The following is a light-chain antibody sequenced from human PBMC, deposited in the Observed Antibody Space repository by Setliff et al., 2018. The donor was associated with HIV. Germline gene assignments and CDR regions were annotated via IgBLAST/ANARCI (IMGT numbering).Light chain of an antibody. CDR2: EVS. V-gene: IGLV2-23*02. Sequence: QSALAQPASVSGSPGQSITISCTGTSSDVGSYNLVSWYQQHPGKAPKLMIYEVSKRPSGVSNRFSGSKSGNTASLTISGLQAEAEADYYCCSYAGSSTPYVFGTGTKSPS. CDR3: CSYAGSSTPYV. CDR1: SSDVGSYNL. J-gene: IGLJ1*01.